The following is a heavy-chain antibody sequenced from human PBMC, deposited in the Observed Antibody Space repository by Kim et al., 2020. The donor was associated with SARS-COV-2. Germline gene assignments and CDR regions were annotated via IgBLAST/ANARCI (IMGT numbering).Heavy chain of an antibody. CDR1: GFSFSSYG. Sequence: GGSLRLSCAASGFSFSSYGIHWVRQAPGKGLEWLTVISYDGSHKYYAESVKGRFTISRDNSKNTLYLQMNSLRVEDTAVYYCAKSFSGSYFGYDSWGQGALVTVS. V-gene: IGHV3-30*18. J-gene: IGHJ4*02. D-gene: IGHD1-26*01. CDR3: AKSFSGSYFGYDS. CDR2: ISYDGSHK.